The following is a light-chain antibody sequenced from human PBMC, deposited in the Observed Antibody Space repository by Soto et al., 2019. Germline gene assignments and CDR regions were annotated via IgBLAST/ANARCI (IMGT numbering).Light chain of an antibody. CDR3: QQRRT. CDR2: DAS. CDR1: QSVSSY. V-gene: IGKV3-11*01. Sequence: EIVLTQSPATLSLSPGERATLSCRASQSVSSYLAWYQQKPGQAPRLLIYDASNRATGIPARFSGSGSGTDFTLTISSLAPEDFAVYYCQQRRTFGQGTKLEIK. J-gene: IGKJ2*01.